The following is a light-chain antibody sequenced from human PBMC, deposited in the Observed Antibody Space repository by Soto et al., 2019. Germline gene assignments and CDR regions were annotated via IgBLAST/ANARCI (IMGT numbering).Light chain of an antibody. J-gene: IGKJ1*01. CDR3: QQYGSSPWT. V-gene: IGKV3-20*01. Sequence: EIVLTQSPGTLSLSPGERATLSCRASQSVSSSYLAWYQQKPGQAPRLLIYGASSRATGIPDRFSGSGSGTDFTLTISRLEPEEFAVYYCQQYGSSPWTFGQGTKVEIQ. CDR1: QSVSSSY. CDR2: GAS.